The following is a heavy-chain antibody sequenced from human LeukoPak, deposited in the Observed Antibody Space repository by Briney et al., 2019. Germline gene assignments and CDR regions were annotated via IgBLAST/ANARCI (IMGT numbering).Heavy chain of an antibody. CDR1: GGTFSSYA. CDR2: IIPIFGTA. Sequence: ASVKVSCKASGGTFSSYAISWVRQAPGQGLEWMGGIIPIFGTANYAQKFQGRVTITTGESTSTAYMELSSLRSEDTAVYYCARGIAARRTLYYFDYWGQGTLVTVSS. J-gene: IGHJ4*02. V-gene: IGHV1-69*05. D-gene: IGHD6-6*01. CDR3: ARGIAARRTLYYFDY.